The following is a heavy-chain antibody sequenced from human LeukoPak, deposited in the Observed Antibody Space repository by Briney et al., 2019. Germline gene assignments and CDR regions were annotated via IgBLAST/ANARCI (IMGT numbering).Heavy chain of an antibody. CDR2: INHSGST. CDR1: GGPFSGYY. J-gene: IGHJ5*02. Sequence: SETLSLTCAVYGGPFSGYYWSWIRQPPGKGLEWIGEINHSGSTNYNPSLKSRVTISVDTSKNQFSLKLSSVTAADTAVYYCARGRHIVVVTARFDPWGQGTLVTVSS. D-gene: IGHD2-21*02. CDR3: ARGRHIVVVTARFDP. V-gene: IGHV4-34*01.